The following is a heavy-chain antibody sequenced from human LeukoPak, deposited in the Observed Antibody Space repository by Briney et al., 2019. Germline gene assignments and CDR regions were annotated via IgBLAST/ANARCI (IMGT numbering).Heavy chain of an antibody. CDR3: ARDRRSEGGVRASFDY. CDR1: GSSISSSDW. Sequence: SETLSLTCAVSGSSISSSDWWSWVRQPPGKGLEWIGEIYHSGSTNYNPSLRSRVTISVDKSKNQFSLKLSSVTAADTAVYYCARDRRSEGGVRASFDYWGQGTLVTVSS. V-gene: IGHV4-4*02. CDR2: IYHSGST. J-gene: IGHJ4*02. D-gene: IGHD3-10*01.